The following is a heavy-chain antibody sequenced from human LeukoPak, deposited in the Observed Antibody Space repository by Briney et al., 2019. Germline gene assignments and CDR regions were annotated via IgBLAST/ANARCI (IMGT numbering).Heavy chain of an antibody. V-gene: IGHV4-30-4*08. Sequence: KPSETLSLTCTVSGGSISSGDYYWSWICQPPGKGLEWIGYIYYSGSTYYNPSLKSRVTISVDTSKNQFSLKLSSVTAADTAVYYCARLRFGYSYGYALFDYWGQGTLVTVSS. CDR2: IYYSGST. J-gene: IGHJ4*02. CDR1: GGSISSGDYY. CDR3: ARLRFGYSYGYALFDY. D-gene: IGHD5-18*01.